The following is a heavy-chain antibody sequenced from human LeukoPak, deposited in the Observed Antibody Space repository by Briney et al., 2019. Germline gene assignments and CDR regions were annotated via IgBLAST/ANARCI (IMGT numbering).Heavy chain of an antibody. CDR1: GFTFSGSA. J-gene: IGHJ4*02. CDR2: IQSKANSYAT. CDR3: TSTYYGSGSYN. Sequence: GGSLRLSCGASGFTFSGSAMHWVRQASGKGLEWVGRIQSKANSYATAYAASVKGSFTISRDDSKNTAYLQMHSLKTEDTAVYYCTSTYYGSGSYNWGQGTLVTVSS. D-gene: IGHD3-10*01. V-gene: IGHV3-73*01.